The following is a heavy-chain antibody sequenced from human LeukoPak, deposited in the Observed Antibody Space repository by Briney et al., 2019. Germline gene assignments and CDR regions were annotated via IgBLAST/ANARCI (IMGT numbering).Heavy chain of an antibody. Sequence: GSSAKVSCKASGGTFSSYVISWVRQAPGQGLEWMGWISAYNGNTNYAQKLQGRVTMTTDTSTSTAYMELRSLRTDDTAVYYCARERYSSGWYDYWGQGTLVTVSS. CDR2: ISAYNGNT. CDR1: GGTFSSYV. D-gene: IGHD6-19*01. J-gene: IGHJ4*02. CDR3: ARERYSSGWYDY. V-gene: IGHV1-18*01.